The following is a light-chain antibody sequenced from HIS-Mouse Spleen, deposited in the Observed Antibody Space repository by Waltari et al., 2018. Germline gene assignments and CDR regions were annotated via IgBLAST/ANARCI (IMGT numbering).Light chain of an antibody. CDR1: QSVSSSY. V-gene: IGKV3-20*01. Sequence: EIVLTQSPGTLSLSPGERATLSCRASQSVSSSYLAWYQQKPGQAPRLLMDGASRRATGIPDRFSGSGSGTDFTLTVSRLEPEDLAVYYCQQYGSSSLTFGGGTKVESK. J-gene: IGKJ4*01. CDR3: QQYGSSSLT. CDR2: GAS.